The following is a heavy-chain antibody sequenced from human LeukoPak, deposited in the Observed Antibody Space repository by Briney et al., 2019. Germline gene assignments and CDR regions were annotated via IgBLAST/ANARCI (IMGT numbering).Heavy chain of an antibody. V-gene: IGHV3-23*01. D-gene: IGHD2-21*01. CDR3: ARIIRLLDY. Sequence: GGSLRLSCAVSGFTFEDYAMHWVRQAPGKGLDWVAGIGVGTSTYYPESVKGRFTISRDNSKNTVFLQMDSLRAEDTAVYYCARIIRLLDYWGQGTLVTVSS. J-gene: IGHJ4*02. CDR2: IGVGTST. CDR1: GFTFEDYA.